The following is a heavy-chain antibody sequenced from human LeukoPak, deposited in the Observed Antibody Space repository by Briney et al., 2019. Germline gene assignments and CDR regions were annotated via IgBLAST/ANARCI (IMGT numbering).Heavy chain of an antibody. Sequence: SETLSLTCTVSGGSISSYYWSWIRQPAGKGLEWIGRTYTSGSTNYNPSLKSRVTMSVDTSKNQFSLKLSSVTAADTAVYYCARGTEEYYYYYMDVWGKGATVTVSS. CDR3: ARGTEEYYYYYMDV. V-gene: IGHV4-4*07. CDR2: TYTSGST. CDR1: GGSISSYY. J-gene: IGHJ6*03. D-gene: IGHD1-1*01.